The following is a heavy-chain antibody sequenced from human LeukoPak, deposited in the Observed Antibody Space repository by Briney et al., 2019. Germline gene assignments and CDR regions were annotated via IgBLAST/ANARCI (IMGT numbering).Heavy chain of an antibody. CDR2: ISSSGSTI. Sequence: GGSLRLSCAASGFTFSDYYMSWIRQAPGKGLEWASYISSSGSTIYYADSVKGRFTISRDNAKNSLYLQMNSLRAEGTAVYYRARASITIFGVVPCPDYWGQGTLVTVSS. J-gene: IGHJ4*02. D-gene: IGHD3-3*01. CDR3: ARASITIFGVVPCPDY. CDR1: GFTFSDYY. V-gene: IGHV3-11*04.